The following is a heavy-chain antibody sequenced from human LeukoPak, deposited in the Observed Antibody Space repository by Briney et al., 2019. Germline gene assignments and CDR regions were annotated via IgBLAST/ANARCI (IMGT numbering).Heavy chain of an antibody. Sequence: SETLSLTCTVSGGSISSYYWNWIRQPPGKGREWIGYIYYSGSTNYNTSLKSRLTISVDTSKNQFSLKLSSVTAADTAVYYCARYVWGSYPTFEDYWGQGTLVTVSS. D-gene: IGHD3-16*02. J-gene: IGHJ4*02. CDR1: GGSISSYY. V-gene: IGHV4-59*01. CDR2: IYYSGST. CDR3: ARYVWGSYPTFEDY.